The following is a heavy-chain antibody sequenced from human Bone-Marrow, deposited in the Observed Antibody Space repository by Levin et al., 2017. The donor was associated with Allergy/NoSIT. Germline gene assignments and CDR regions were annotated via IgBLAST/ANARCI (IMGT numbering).Heavy chain of an antibody. V-gene: IGHV3-23*01. D-gene: IGHD6-13*01. Sequence: LSLTCAASGFAFTNYGMTWVRQAPGKGLEWVSSISGSGGTTYDTESLKGRFTISRDNSRNTLYLQINSLRAEDTAIYYCAKDRGVAAGGSNYYYGFDVWGQGTTVTVSS. CDR2: ISGSGGTT. CDR3: AKDRGVAAGGSNYYYGFDV. CDR1: GFAFTNYG. J-gene: IGHJ6*02.